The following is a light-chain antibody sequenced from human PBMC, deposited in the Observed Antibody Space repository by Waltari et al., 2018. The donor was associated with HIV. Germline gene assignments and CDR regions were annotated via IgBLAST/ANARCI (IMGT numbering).Light chain of an antibody. V-gene: IGLV1-40*01. CDR3: QSYDSGLRGWV. Sequence: QSVLTQSPSVSGAPGQRVTIPCTGTSSNIGAGLDVHRYQHLPGTAPKLLVFGDNHLPSGVPARFSGSMSGTSASLAITWLQADDEAYYYCQSYDSGLRGWVFGGGTKLTVL. CDR2: GDN. J-gene: IGLJ3*02. CDR1: SSNIGAGLD.